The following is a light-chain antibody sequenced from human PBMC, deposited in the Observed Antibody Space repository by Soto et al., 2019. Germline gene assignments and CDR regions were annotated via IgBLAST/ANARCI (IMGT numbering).Light chain of an antibody. CDR1: SSDVGSYNL. J-gene: IGLJ2*01. CDR3: CSYAGSSTVV. CDR2: EAS. Sequence: QSALTQPASVSGSPGQSITISCTGTSSDVGSYNLVSWYQQHPGKAPKLMIYEASKRLSGVSNRFSGSKSGNTASLTLSGLQAEDEADYYCCSYAGSSTVVFGGGTKVTVL. V-gene: IGLV2-23*01.